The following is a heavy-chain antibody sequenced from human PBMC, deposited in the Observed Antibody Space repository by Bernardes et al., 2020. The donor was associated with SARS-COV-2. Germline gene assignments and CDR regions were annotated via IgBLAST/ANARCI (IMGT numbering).Heavy chain of an antibody. CDR1: GFTLSDYY. D-gene: IGHD1-1*01. CDR3: ARGGRLHRDAFDI. Sequence: GGSLRLSCAASGFTLSDYYMSWIRQAPGKGMEWISDITGTFSDTKYADSVKGRFTMSRDNARNSLYLQMNSLRAEDTAVYYCARGGRLHRDAFDIWGQGTMVTVSS. V-gene: IGHV3-11*06. CDR2: ITGTFSDT. J-gene: IGHJ3*02.